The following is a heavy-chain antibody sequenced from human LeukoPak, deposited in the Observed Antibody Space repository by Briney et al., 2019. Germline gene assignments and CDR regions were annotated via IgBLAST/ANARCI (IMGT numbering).Heavy chain of an antibody. V-gene: IGHV3-9*01. CDR3: AKDGGQIYYYYMDA. CDR1: GFTFDDYA. J-gene: IGHJ6*03. Sequence: GGSLRLSCAASGFTFDDYAMHWVRQAPGEGLEWVSGISWTSGSIGYADSVKGRFTISRDNAKNSLYLQMNSLRAEDTALYYCAKDGGQIYYYYMDAWGKGTTVTVSS. CDR2: ISWTSGSI.